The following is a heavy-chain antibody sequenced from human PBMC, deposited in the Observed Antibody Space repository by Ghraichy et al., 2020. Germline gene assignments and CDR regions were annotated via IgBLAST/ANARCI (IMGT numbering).Heavy chain of an antibody. CDR3: ARTGTTNRPKYYFDY. CDR1: GGSISSSNW. J-gene: IGHJ4*02. Sequence: LETLSLTCAVSGGSISSSNWWSWVRQPPGKGLEWIGEIYHSGSTNYNPSLKSRVTISVDKSKNQFSLKLSSVTAADTAVYYCARTGTTNRPKYYFDYWGQGTLVTVSS. V-gene: IGHV4-4*02. D-gene: IGHD1-1*01. CDR2: IYHSGST.